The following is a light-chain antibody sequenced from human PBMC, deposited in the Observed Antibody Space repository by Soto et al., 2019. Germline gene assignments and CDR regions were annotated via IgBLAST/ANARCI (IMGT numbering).Light chain of an antibody. Sequence: EIVMTQSPATLSESPGERANLSCRASQSGSSNLAWYQQKPGQAHRLLIFGASTRATGIPARFSGSGSGTEVTLTISSLQCEDFAVYFCQQYNTWPPITFGPGARLDIK. J-gene: IGKJ5*01. CDR1: QSGSSN. CDR2: GAS. V-gene: IGKV3-15*01. CDR3: QQYNTWPPIT.